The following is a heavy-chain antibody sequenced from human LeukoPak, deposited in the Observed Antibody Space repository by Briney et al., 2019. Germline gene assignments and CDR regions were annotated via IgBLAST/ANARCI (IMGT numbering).Heavy chain of an antibody. CDR1: GGTFITYA. V-gene: IGHV1-69*05. Sequence: SVKVSCKASGGTFITYAISWVRQAPGQGREWMGGIIPIFGTANYAQKFQGRVTITTDESTSTAYMELSSLRSEDTAVYYCARASIAVAGYYYYYMDVWGKGTTVTVSS. J-gene: IGHJ6*03. CDR3: ARASIAVAGYYYYYMDV. CDR2: IIPIFGTA. D-gene: IGHD6-19*01.